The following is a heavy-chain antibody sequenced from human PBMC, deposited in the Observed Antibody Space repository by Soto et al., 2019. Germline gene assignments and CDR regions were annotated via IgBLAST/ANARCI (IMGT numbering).Heavy chain of an antibody. D-gene: IGHD3-16*02. J-gene: IGHJ4*02. CDR1: GVSTSSYF. Sequence: SSETLSLTCSVSGVSTSSYFWSWIRQPPGSGLEWIGYTYHRGSTNYSPSLTSRVAISLDTSENQFSLKVNSVTAADTAVYYCARIGGYHGPLDYWGQGTPVTVSS. V-gene: IGHV4-59*01. CDR2: TYHRGST. CDR3: ARIGGYHGPLDY.